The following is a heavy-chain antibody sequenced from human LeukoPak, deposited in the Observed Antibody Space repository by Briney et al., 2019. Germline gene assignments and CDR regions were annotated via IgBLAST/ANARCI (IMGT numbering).Heavy chain of an antibody. V-gene: IGHV3-48*03. Sequence: GGSLRLSCAASGFTFSSFEMNWVRLAPGRGLEWASHISSGGDTESYVDSVRGRFTMSRDNAKNLLFLQMNSLRAEDTAVYFCARDIVNGPFVMSLDHWGQGAQVTVSS. J-gene: IGHJ4*02. CDR2: ISSGGDTE. CDR1: GFTFSSFE. CDR3: ARDIVNGPFVMSLDH. D-gene: IGHD2-21*01.